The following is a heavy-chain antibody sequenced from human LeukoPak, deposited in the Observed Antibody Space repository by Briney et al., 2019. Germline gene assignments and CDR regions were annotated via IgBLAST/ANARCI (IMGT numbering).Heavy chain of an antibody. CDR3: AKGAYYDL. J-gene: IGHJ4*02. V-gene: IGHV3-23*01. CDR1: GFTFSSYS. CDR2: ISDNGGST. Sequence: GGSLRLSCAASGFTFSSYSMNWVRQAPGKGLEWVSTISDNGGSTYYPDSVKGRFTISRDNSKNTLYLQMNSLRAEDTAVYYCAKGAYYDLWGQGTLVTVSS. D-gene: IGHD4/OR15-4a*01.